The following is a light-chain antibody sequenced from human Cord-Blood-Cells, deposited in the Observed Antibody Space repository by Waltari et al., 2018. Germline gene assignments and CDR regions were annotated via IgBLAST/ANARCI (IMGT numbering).Light chain of an antibody. V-gene: IGKV1-39*01. CDR2: AAS. CDR1: QRISSY. CDR3: QQSYSTPRT. Sequence: DIQMTQSPSSRSASVGDGVTITYRASQRISSYLNWYQQKPGKAPKLLIYAASSLQSGVPSRLSGSGSGTDFTLTISSLQPEDFATYYCQQSYSTPRTFGKGTKVEIK. J-gene: IGKJ1*01.